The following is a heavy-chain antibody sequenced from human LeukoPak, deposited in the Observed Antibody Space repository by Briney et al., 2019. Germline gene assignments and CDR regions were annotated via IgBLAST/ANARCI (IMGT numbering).Heavy chain of an antibody. CDR2: ISGRGNST. CDR1: GFTFSSYA. Sequence: GGSLRLSCAASGFTFSSYAMSWVRQAPGKGLEWVSVISGRGNSTYYADSVKGRFTISRDNSKNTLYLQMNSLRAEDTAVYYCAKPDWELYGMDVWGQGTTVTVSS. J-gene: IGHJ6*02. V-gene: IGHV3-23*01. D-gene: IGHD1-26*01. CDR3: AKPDWELYGMDV.